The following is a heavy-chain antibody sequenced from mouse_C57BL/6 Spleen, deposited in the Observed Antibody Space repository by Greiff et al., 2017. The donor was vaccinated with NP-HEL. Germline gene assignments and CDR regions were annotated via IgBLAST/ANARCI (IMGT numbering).Heavy chain of an antibody. CDR2: IDPETGGT. CDR1: GYTFTDYE. D-gene: IGHD2-13*01. Sequence: QVQLQQSGAELVRPGASVTLSCKASGYTFTDYEMHWVKQTPVHGLEWIGAIDPETGGTAYNQKFKGKAILTADKSSSTAYMGLRSLTSEDAAVYYCTRSGGDYFDYWGQGTTLTVSS. CDR3: TRSGGDYFDY. J-gene: IGHJ2*01. V-gene: IGHV1-15*01.